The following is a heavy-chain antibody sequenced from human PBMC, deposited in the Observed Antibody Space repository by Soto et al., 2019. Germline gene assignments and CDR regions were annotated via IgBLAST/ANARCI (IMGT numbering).Heavy chain of an antibody. CDR1: GGSFSGYY. D-gene: IGHD4-17*01. CDR3: ARGPTYDYGDFYYYYYYMDV. V-gene: IGHV4-34*01. Sequence: PSETLSLTCGVYGGSFSGYYGSWIRQPPGKGLEWIGEINHSGSTNYNPSLKSRVTISVDTSKNQFSLKLSSVTAADTAVYYCARGPTYDYGDFYYYYYYMDVWGKGTTVTVSS. CDR2: INHSGST. J-gene: IGHJ6*03.